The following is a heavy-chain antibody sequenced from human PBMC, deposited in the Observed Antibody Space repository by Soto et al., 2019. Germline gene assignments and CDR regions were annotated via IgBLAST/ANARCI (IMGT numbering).Heavy chain of an antibody. CDR3: AMVDNYVTPTPQDV. J-gene: IGHJ6*02. CDR2: ISPYSGNT. V-gene: IGHV1-18*01. Sequence: QVQLVQSGDEVRKPGSSVKVSFKASGYILVKYGTAWGRRAPGQGLEWMGWISPYSGNTHYASKVQGRLTMTTDTSTSTAYMDLGSLTSDDTAVYYCAMVDNYVTPTPQDVWGQGTTVTVSS. CDR1: GYILVKYG. D-gene: IGHD3-16*01.